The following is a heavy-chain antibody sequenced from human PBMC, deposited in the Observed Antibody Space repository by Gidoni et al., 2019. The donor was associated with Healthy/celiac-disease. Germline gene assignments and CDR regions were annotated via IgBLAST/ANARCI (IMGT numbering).Heavy chain of an antibody. Sequence: PNSGNTGYAQKFQGRVTMTRNTSISTAYMELSSLRSEDTAVYYCAVSRRNWNYPDYWGQGTLVTVSS. D-gene: IGHD1-1*01. CDR3: AVSRRNWNYPDY. V-gene: IGHV1-8*01. J-gene: IGHJ4*02. CDR2: PNSGNT.